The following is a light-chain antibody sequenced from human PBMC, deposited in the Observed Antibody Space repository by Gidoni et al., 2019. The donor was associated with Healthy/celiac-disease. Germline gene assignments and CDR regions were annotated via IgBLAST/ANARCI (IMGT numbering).Light chain of an antibody. J-gene: IGKJ4*01. V-gene: IGKV1-6*01. CDR3: LQDYNYPLT. CDR1: QGIRND. CDR2: ASS. Sequence: AIQMTRSPSSLSASVGDRVTITCRASQGIRNDLGWYQQKPGKAPKLLIYASSSLQSRVPSRFSGSGSGTDFTLTISSLQPEDFATYYCLQDYNYPLTFVGGTKVEIK.